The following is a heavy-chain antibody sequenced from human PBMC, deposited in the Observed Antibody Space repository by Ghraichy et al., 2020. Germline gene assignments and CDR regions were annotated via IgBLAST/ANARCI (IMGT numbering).Heavy chain of an antibody. CDR3: AAAYAAAGTNFDY. CDR2: IYYSGST. Sequence: SETLSLTCTVSGGSISSYYWSWIRQPPGKGLEWIGYIYYSGSTNYNPSLKSRVTISVDTSKNQFSLKLSSVTAADTAVYYCAAAYAAAGTNFDYWGQGTLVTVSS. CDR1: GGSISSYY. J-gene: IGHJ4*02. V-gene: IGHV4-59*08. D-gene: IGHD6-13*01.